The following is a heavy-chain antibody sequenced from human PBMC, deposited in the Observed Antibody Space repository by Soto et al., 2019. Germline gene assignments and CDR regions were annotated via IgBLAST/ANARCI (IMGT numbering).Heavy chain of an antibody. V-gene: IGHV4-39*01. CDR1: DGSFTSGSYY. CDR2: INYSGHT. Sequence: SETLSLTCTLSDGSFTSGSYYWAWIRRPPGKGLEWIGSINYSGHTYYNPSLKSRVTISVDMSKNQISLKLSSVTAPDTALYYCARQRAWYGEWAFDIWGQGTMVTVSS. J-gene: IGHJ3*02. CDR3: ARQRAWYGEWAFDI. D-gene: IGHD3-10*01.